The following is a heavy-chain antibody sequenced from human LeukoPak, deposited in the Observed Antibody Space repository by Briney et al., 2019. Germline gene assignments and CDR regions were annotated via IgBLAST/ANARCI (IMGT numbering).Heavy chain of an antibody. Sequence: PSETLSLTCTVSRGSISSDNYYWSGIRQPAGEGLEWIGRIYTSGSTNYNPSLKSRVTISVDTSKNQFSLKLSSVTAADTAVYYCARGGVVITKFDYWGQGTLVTVSS. CDR2: IYTSGST. CDR1: RGSISSDNYY. V-gene: IGHV4-61*02. D-gene: IGHD3-22*01. J-gene: IGHJ4*02. CDR3: ARGGVVITKFDY.